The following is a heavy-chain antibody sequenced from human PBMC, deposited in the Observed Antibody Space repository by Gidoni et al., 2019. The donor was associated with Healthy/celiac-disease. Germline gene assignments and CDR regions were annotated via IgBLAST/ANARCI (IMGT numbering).Heavy chain of an antibody. Sequence: EVQLVESGGGVVRPGGSLRLSCAASGFPFDDYGMSWVRQAPGKGLEWVSGINWNGGSTGYADSVKGRFTISRDNAKNSLYLQMNSLRAEDTALYYCARLWFGVPTMSYGMDVWGQGTTVTVSS. CDR1: GFPFDDYG. CDR2: INWNGGST. CDR3: ARLWFGVPTMSYGMDV. D-gene: IGHD3-10*01. V-gene: IGHV3-20*04. J-gene: IGHJ6*02.